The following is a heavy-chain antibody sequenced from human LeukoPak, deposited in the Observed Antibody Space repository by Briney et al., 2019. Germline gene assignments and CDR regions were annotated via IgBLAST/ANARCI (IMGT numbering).Heavy chain of an antibody. J-gene: IGHJ4*02. D-gene: IGHD6-13*01. V-gene: IGHV4-4*07. CDR3: ARDNGEHRSSWYEPFDS. Sequence: SETLSLTCTVSGGSISSYYWSWIRQPAGKGLEWIGRIYTSGSTNYNPSLKSRVTISVDKSKNQFSLKLSSVTAADTAVYYCARDNGEHRSSWYEPFDSWGQGTLVTVSS. CDR2: IYTSGST. CDR1: GGSISSYY.